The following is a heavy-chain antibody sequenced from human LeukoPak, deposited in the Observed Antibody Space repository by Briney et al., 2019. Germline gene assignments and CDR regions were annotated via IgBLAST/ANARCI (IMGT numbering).Heavy chain of an antibody. CDR3: ASGYRGPYYYYGMDV. J-gene: IGHJ6*02. CDR2: ISYDGSNK. V-gene: IGHV3-30-3*01. D-gene: IGHD5-12*01. CDR1: GFTFSSYA. Sequence: GRSLRLSCAASGFTFSSYAMHWVRQAPGKGLEWVAVISYDGSNKCYADSVKGRFTISRDNSKNTLYLQMNSLRAEDTAVYYCASGYRGPYYYYGMDVWGQGTTVTVSS.